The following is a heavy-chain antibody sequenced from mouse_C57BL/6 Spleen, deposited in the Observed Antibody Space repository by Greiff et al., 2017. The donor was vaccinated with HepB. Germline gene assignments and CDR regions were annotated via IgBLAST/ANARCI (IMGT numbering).Heavy chain of an antibody. D-gene: IGHD1-1*01. J-gene: IGHJ2*01. V-gene: IGHV5-16*01. Sequence: EVQRVESEGGLVQPGSSMKLSCTASGFTFSDYYMAWVRQVPEKGLEWVANINYDGSSTYYLDSLKSRFIISRDNAKNILYLQMSSLKSEDTATYYCAREVYYYGSSTGFDYWGQGTTLTVSS. CDR1: GFTFSDYY. CDR3: AREVYYYGSSTGFDY. CDR2: INYDGSST.